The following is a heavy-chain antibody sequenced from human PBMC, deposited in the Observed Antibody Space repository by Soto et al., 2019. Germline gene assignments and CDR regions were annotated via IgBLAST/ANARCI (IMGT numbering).Heavy chain of an antibody. Sequence: VGSLRLSCAASGFPFSDFYMTWIRRAPGRGLQCLSYISGRGGTIYYADSVKGRFTISRDNAKNSLDLQMDGLRGDDTGVYYCARTTWELGVRFDYWGQGALVTVSS. CDR2: ISGRGGTI. V-gene: IGHV3-11*01. D-gene: IGHD1-26*01. CDR1: GFPFSDFY. J-gene: IGHJ4*02. CDR3: ARTTWELGVRFDY.